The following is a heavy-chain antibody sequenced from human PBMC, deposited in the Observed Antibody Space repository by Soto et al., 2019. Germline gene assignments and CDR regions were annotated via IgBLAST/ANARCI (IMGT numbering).Heavy chain of an antibody. D-gene: IGHD6-19*01. J-gene: IGHJ6*03. CDR2: IWYDGSNK. Sequence: GGSLRLSCAASGFTFSSYGMHWVRQAPGKGLEWVAVIWYDGSNKYYADSVKGRFTISRDNSKNTLYLQMNSLRAEDTAVYYCARSIAVADHYYYYYYMDVWGKGTTVTVSS. CDR1: GFTFSSYG. V-gene: IGHV3-33*01. CDR3: ARSIAVADHYYYYYYMDV.